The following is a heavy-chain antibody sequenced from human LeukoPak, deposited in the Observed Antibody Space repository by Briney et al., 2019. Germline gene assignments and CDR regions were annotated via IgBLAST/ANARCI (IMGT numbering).Heavy chain of an antibody. CDR1: GFTFGDYA. V-gene: IGHV3-49*03. J-gene: IGHJ6*02. Sequence: GGSLRLSCTASGFTFGDYAMSWFRQAPGKGLEWVGFIRSKAYGGTTEYAASVKGGFTISRDDSISIAYLQMNSLKTEDTAVYYCTRDKFFATIGPGHKYYYDSSGYYYYGMDVWGQGTTVTVSS. CDR2: IRSKAYGGTT. D-gene: IGHD3-22*01. CDR3: TRDKFFATIGPGHKYYYDSSGYYYYGMDV.